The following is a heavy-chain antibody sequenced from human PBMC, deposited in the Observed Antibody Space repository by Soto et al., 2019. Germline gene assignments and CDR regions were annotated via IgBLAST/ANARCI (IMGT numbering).Heavy chain of an antibody. J-gene: IGHJ4*02. D-gene: IGHD6-13*01. Sequence: GASVKVSCKASGHTFTNSGFSWVRQAPGQGLEWMGWINPNSGDTSYAQKFRDWVTMTGDTSISTAYMELSSLRSDDTAVYYCTRRAAGSTLSFDYWGQGTLVTVSS. CDR3: TRRAAGSTLSFDY. CDR2: INPNSGDT. CDR1: GHTFTNSG. V-gene: IGHV1-2*04.